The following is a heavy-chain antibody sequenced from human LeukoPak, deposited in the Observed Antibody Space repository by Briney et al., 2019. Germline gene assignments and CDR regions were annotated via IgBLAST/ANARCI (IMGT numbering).Heavy chain of an antibody. CDR1: GFIFSNYW. Sequence: GGSLRLSCTASGFIFSNYWMTWVRQAPGKGLEWVSGISGSGVGGNTFYADSVKGRFTISRDDSKNTLYLQMNSLRAEDTAVYYCAKRISAYGYHFDYWGQGTLVTVSS. D-gene: IGHD5-12*01. V-gene: IGHV3-23*01. J-gene: IGHJ4*02. CDR3: AKRISAYGYHFDY. CDR2: ISGSGVGGNT.